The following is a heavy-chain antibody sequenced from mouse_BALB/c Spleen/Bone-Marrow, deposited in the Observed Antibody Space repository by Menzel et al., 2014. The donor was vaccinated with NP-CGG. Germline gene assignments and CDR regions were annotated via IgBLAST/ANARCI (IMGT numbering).Heavy chain of an antibody. D-gene: IGHD2-4*01. J-gene: IGHJ3*01. Sequence: EVQRVESGGGLVKPGGSLKLSCAASGFTFSSYAMSWVRQTPEKRLEWVASISSGGNTYYPDSMKGRFTISRDNARNILYLQMSSLRSEDTAMYYCARGGELRPWFAYWGRGTLVTVSA. CDR2: ISSGGNT. V-gene: IGHV5-6-5*01. CDR1: GFTFSSYA. CDR3: ARGGELRPWFAY.